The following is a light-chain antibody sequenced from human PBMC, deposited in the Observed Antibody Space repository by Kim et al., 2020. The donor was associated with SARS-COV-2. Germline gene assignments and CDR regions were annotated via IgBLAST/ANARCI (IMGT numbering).Light chain of an antibody. CDR1: QYIRTY. V-gene: IGKV1-39*01. CDR2: ASS. CDR3: QQTYTNTPT. J-gene: IGKJ4*01. Sequence: GDRVTITCRTTQYIRTYFNWYQQRPGKAPKLLIYASSSLQSEVPSRFSGVVSGADFTLTIASLQPFDFATYYCQQTYTNTPTFAEGT.